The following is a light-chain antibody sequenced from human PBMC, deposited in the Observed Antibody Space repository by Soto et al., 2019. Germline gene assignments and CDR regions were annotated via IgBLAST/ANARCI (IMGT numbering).Light chain of an antibody. V-gene: IGKV1-5*01. CDR1: QSISRW. CDR3: QQYTSYSRA. J-gene: IGKJ1*01. Sequence: DIQMTQSPSTLSASVGARVTITCRACQSISRWLAWYQQKPGKAPKLLIYAASTLQSGVPSRFSGSGSGTDFTLTISGLQPDDFTTYYCQQYTSYSRAFGQGTKVDI. CDR2: AAS.